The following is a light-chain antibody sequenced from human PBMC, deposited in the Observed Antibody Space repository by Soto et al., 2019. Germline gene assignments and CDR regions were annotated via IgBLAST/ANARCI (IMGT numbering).Light chain of an antibody. V-gene: IGKV1-9*01. Sequence: QLPPSPFLLSASKGDCVSIKCRASHDISTFLAWYQQKPGKAPKLLIYEASTLQSGVPSRFSGSGSGTEFTLTISGLLPEDFAAYHCQQLYTLPFTFGQGTRLEI. J-gene: IGKJ5*01. CDR2: EAS. CDR3: QQLYTLPFT. CDR1: HDISTF.